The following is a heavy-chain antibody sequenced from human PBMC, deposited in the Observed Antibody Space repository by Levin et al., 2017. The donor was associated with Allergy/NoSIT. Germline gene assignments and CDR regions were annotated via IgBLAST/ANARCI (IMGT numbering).Heavy chain of an antibody. CDR3: AGGSGWLIDY. J-gene: IGHJ4*02. Sequence: GGSLRLSCVASGFSFRSYWMNWVRQAPGKGLEWVANIKQDGSEKYYVDSVRGRFTISRDNAKNSLFVQMASLRAEDTGIYYCAGGSGWLIDYWGQGTLVTVSS. V-gene: IGHV3-7*01. CDR2: IKQDGSEK. D-gene: IGHD6-19*01. CDR1: GFSFRSYW.